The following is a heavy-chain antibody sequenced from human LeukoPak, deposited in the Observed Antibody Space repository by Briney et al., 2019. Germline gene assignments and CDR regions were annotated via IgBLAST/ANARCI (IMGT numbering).Heavy chain of an antibody. D-gene: IGHD3-10*01. CDR2: ISSNGGST. J-gene: IGHJ4*02. CDR1: GFTFSSYA. V-gene: IGHV3-64D*06. CDR3: VKDETYYGSGSYYNGFDY. Sequence: PGGSLRLSCSASGFTFSSYAMHWVRQAPGKGLEYVSAISSNGGSTYYADSVKGRFTISRDNSKNTLYLQMSSLRAEDTAAYYCVKDETYYGSGSYYNGFDYWGQGTLVTVSS.